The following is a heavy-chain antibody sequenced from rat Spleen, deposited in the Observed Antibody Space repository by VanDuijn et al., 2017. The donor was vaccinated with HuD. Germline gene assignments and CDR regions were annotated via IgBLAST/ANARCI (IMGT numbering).Heavy chain of an antibody. V-gene: IGHV5-7*01. CDR1: GFTFSDNY. CDR2: ISHDGSST. J-gene: IGHJ3*01. D-gene: IGHD1-1*01. CDR3: TRLYYSNWFAY. Sequence: EVQLMESGGGLVQPGRSLKLSCAVSGFTFSDNYMAWVRQAPTKGLEWVATISHDGSSTYYRDPEKGRFTISRDNAKSTLYLQMDSLRSEDTATYYCTRLYYSNWFAYWGQGTLVTVSS.